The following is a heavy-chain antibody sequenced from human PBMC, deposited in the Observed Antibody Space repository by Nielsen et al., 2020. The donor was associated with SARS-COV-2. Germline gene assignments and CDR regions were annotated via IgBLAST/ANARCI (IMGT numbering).Heavy chain of an antibody. CDR3: ARGKLTATVFNYYYGMDV. CDR2: ISAYNGNT. V-gene: IGHV1-18*01. J-gene: IGHJ6*02. CDR1: GYTFTSYD. Sequence: ASVKVSCKASGYTFTSYDINWVRQAPGQGLEWMGWISAYNGNTNYAQKLQGRVTMTTDTSTSTAYMELRSLRSDDTAVYYCARGKLTATVFNYYYGMDVWGQGTTVTVSS. D-gene: IGHD5-18*01.